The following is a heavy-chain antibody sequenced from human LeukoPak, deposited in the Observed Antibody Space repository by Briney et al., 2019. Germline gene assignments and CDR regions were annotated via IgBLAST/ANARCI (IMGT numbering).Heavy chain of an antibody. D-gene: IGHD2-2*02. CDR1: GYRFTNYW. J-gene: IGHJ4*02. V-gene: IGHV5-51*01. Sequence: GESLKISCKGSGYRFTNYWIGWVRQMPGKGLEWMGLIYPDDSDTRYSPSFQGQVTISADKSISTAYLQWSSLKASDTAMYYCAIGGDSTTSCYRCFDYWAREHWSPSPQ. CDR3: AIGGDSTTSCYRCFDY. CDR2: IYPDDSDT.